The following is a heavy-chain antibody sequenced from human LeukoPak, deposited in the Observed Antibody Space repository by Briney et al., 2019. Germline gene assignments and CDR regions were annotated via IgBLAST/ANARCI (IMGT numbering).Heavy chain of an antibody. D-gene: IGHD2-2*01. CDR2: IIPISGTA. V-gene: IGHV1-69*06. CDR3: AREVPATDGRMDY. J-gene: IGHJ4*02. CDR1: GYTFTSYD. Sequence: ASVKVSCKASGYTFTSYDINWVRQAPGQGLECMGGIIPISGTANYAQKFQGRVTITADKSTSTAYMELSRLRSEDTAVYYCAREVPATDGRMDYWGQGTLVTVSS.